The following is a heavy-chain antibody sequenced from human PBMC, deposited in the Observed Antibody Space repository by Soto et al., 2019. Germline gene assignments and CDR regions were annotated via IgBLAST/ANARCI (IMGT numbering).Heavy chain of an antibody. V-gene: IGHV3-33*01. J-gene: IGHJ6*02. D-gene: IGHD4-17*01. Sequence: QVQLVESGGGVVQPGRSLRLSCAASGFTFSSYGMHWVRQAPGKGLEWVAVIWYDGSNKYYADSVKGRFTISRDNSKTTLYLQMNSLTAEDTAVYYCARALTTVTLNYYYGMDVWGQGTTVTVSS. CDR3: ARALTTVTLNYYYGMDV. CDR2: IWYDGSNK. CDR1: GFTFSSYG.